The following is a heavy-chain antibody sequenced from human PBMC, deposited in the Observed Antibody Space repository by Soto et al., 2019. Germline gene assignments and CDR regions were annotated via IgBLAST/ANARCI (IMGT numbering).Heavy chain of an antibody. D-gene: IGHD1-26*01. J-gene: IGHJ4*02. CDR1: GFTFSDSW. CDR3: XXXXXXXXXXXYRWAY. CDR2: ILSKTDGGRT. V-gene: IGHV3-15*01. Sequence: EVQLVESGGGLVKPGGSLTLSCAASGFTFSDSWMSWVRQAPGKGLEWVARILSKTDGGRTDYAAPVKGRFTISRDDSXXXXXXXXXXXXXXXXXXXXXXXXXXXXXXXXYRWAYWGQGTLVTVSS.